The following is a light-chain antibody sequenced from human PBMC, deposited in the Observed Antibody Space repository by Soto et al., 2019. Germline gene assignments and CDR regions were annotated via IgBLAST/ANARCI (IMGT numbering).Light chain of an antibody. CDR1: QSVSSSY. J-gene: IGKJ4*01. CDR3: QQYGSSPPIT. CDR2: GAS. V-gene: IGKV3-20*01. Sequence: EIVLTQSPGTLSLSPGEGATLSCRSSQSVSSSYLAWYQQKPGQAPRLLLYGASSRATGIPDRFSGSGSGTDFTLTISRLEPKDFAVYYCQQYGSSPPITFGGGTKVDIK.